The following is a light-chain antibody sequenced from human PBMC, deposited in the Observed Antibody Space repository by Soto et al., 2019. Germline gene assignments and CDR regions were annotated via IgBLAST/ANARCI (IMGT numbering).Light chain of an antibody. CDR2: GAS. Sequence: EIVLTQSPGTLSLSPGERATLSCRASHSVSSSYLAWYQQKPVQAPRLLIYGASSRATGIPDRFSGSGSGTDFTLTISRLEPDDFAVYYCQQYGSSPRTFVQGTKVEIK. V-gene: IGKV3-20*01. CDR1: HSVSSSY. CDR3: QQYGSSPRT. J-gene: IGKJ1*01.